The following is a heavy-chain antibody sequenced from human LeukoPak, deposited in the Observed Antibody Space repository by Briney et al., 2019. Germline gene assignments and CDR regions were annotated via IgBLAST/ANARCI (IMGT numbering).Heavy chain of an antibody. J-gene: IGHJ4*02. Sequence: ASVKVSCKASGYTFTSYDINWVRQATGQGLEWMGWMNSKSGNTGYAQKFQGRGTMTRDTSISTAYMELGSLRSEDTAVYYCARVTGSIDYWGQGTLVTVSS. V-gene: IGHV1-8*01. CDR3: ARVTGSIDY. CDR1: GYTFTSYD. CDR2: MNSKSGNT. D-gene: IGHD1-26*01.